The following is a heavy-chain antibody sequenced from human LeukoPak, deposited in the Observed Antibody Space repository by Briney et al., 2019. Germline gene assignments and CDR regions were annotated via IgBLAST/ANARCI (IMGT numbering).Heavy chain of an antibody. CDR2: IYHSGYT. D-gene: IGHD4-17*01. V-gene: IGHV4-38-2*02. Sequence: SETLSLTCNVSGYSISSGYYWAWIRQPPRKGLEWIGSIYHSGYTHYNPSLKGRVTISVDTSKNDFSLKVSSVAAADTAIYYCARDLNPTHYFDCWGQGTLVTVSS. J-gene: IGHJ4*02. CDR3: ARDLNPTHYFDC. CDR1: GYSISSGYY.